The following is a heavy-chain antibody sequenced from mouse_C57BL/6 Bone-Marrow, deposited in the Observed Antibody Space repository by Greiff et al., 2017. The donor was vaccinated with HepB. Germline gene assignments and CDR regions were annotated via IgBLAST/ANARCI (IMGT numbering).Heavy chain of an antibody. Sequence: EVKVIESGGGLVQPGGSLKLSCAVSGIDFSRYWMSWVRRAPGKGLEWIGEINPDSSTINYAPSLKDKFIISRDNAKNTLYLQMSKVRSEDTALYYCARPHYGLYYAMDYWGQGTSVTVSS. CDR1: GIDFSRYW. D-gene: IGHD1-2*01. CDR2: INPDSSTI. V-gene: IGHV4-1*01. J-gene: IGHJ4*01. CDR3: ARPHYGLYYAMDY.